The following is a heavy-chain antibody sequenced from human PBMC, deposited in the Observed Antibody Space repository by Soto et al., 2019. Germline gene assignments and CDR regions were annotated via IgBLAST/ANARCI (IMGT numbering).Heavy chain of an antibody. CDR1: GFTFSSYA. V-gene: IGHV3-30-3*01. CDR3: EREEAFSGSYYPFDY. Sequence: PGGSLRLSCAASGFTFSSYAMHWVRQAPGKGLEWVAVISYDGSNKYYADSVKGRFTISRDNSKNTLYLQMNSLRAEDTAVYYCEREEAFSGSYYPFDYRGQGTLVTVS. D-gene: IGHD1-26*01. J-gene: IGHJ4*02. CDR2: ISYDGSNK.